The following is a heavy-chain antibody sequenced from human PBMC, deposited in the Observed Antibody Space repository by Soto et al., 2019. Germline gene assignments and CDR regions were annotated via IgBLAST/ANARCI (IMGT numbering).Heavy chain of an antibody. CDR1: GGSISSSNW. J-gene: IGHJ4*02. CDR2: IYHSGST. CDR3: ASNKERTCFDY. Sequence: QVQLQESGPGLVKPSGTLSLTCAVSGGSISSSNWWSWVRQPPGKGLEWIGEIYHSGSTNYNPSLKRXXTXSXXKSKNQCSLKLSSVTAADTAVYYCASNKERTCFDYWGQGTLVTVSS. V-gene: IGHV4-4*02.